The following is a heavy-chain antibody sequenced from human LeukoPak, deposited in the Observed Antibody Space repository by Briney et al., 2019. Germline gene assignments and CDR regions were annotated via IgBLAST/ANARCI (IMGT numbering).Heavy chain of an antibody. CDR3: AKDFGRNLGGPGY. V-gene: IGHV3-23*01. Sequence: PGGSLRLSCAASGFTFSSYAMSWVRQAPGKGLEWVSALSGSGGSTYYADSVKGRFTISRDNSKNTLYLQMNSLRAEDTAVYYCAKDFGRNLGGPGYWGRGTLVIVSS. CDR1: GFTFSSYA. J-gene: IGHJ4*02. D-gene: IGHD1-14*01. CDR2: LSGSGGST.